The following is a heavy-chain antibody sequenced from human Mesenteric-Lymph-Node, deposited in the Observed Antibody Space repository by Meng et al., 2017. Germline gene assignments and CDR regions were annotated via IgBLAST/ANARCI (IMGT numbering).Heavy chain of an antibody. CDR3: ARDYITFGGVIVIGSGYLNF. Sequence: GGSLRLSCAASGFTFSSYSMNWVRQAPGKGLEWVSAISGSGGSTYYADSVKGRFTISRDNSKNTLYLQMNSLRAEDTAVYYCARDYITFGGVIVIGSGYLNFWGQGTLVTVSS. CDR1: GFTFSSYS. J-gene: IGHJ4*02. D-gene: IGHD3-16*02. CDR2: ISGSGGST. V-gene: IGHV3-23*01.